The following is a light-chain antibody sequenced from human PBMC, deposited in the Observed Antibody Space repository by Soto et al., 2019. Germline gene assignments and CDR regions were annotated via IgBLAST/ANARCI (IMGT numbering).Light chain of an antibody. V-gene: IGKV3-15*01. J-gene: IGKJ1*01. CDR3: LQYHNLWA. CDR2: RAS. Sequence: EIVMTQSPATLSVSPGERATLSCRASQNIYSNVAWYQHRPGQAPRLLIYRASTRAPGIPARFSGSGSGTEFTLTISSLKSEDFTVDSCLQYHNLWAFGQGTKVDIK. CDR1: QNIYSN.